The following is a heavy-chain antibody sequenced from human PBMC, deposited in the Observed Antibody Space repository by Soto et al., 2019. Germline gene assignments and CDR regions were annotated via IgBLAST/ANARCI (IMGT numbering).Heavy chain of an antibody. CDR2: ISYDGSNK. Sequence: GGSPRLSCAASGFTFSSYGMHWVRQAPGKGLEWVAVISYDGSNKEYADSVKGRFTISRDNSKNTHFLQMNSLRAEDTAVYYCAKSDYSNPIFDYWGQGTLVTVSS. J-gene: IGHJ4*02. V-gene: IGHV3-30*18. CDR1: GFTFSSYG. CDR3: AKSDYSNPIFDY. D-gene: IGHD4-4*01.